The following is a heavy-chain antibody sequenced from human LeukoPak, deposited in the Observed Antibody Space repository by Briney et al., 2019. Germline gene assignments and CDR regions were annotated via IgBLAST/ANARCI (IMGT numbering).Heavy chain of an antibody. J-gene: IGHJ4*02. CDR3: AKDRFSDILTGSFDY. D-gene: IGHD3-9*01. CDR2: ISYDGSNK. Sequence: PGRSLRLSCAASGFTFSSYGMHWVRQAPGKGLEWVAVISYDGSNKYYADSVKGRFIISRDNSKNTLYLQMNSLRPDDTAVYYCAKDRFSDILTGSFDYWGQGTLVTVSS. CDR1: GFTFSSYG. V-gene: IGHV3-30*18.